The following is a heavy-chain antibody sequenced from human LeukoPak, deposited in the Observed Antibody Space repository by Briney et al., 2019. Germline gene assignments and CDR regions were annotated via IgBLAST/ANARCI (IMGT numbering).Heavy chain of an antibody. CDR2: IYYSGST. CDR1: GGSISSYY. J-gene: IGHJ5*02. V-gene: IGHV4-59*01. CDR3: ARVAAYSSSWYWFDP. Sequence: SETLSLTCTVSGGSISSYYWSWIRQPPGKGLEWIGYIYYSGSTNYNPSLKSRVTISVDTSKNQFSLKLSSVTAADTAVYYCARVAAYSSSWYWFDPWGQGTLVTVSS. D-gene: IGHD6-13*01.